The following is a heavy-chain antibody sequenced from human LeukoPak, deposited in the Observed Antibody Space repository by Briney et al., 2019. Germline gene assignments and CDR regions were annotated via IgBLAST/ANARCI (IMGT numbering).Heavy chain of an antibody. Sequence: GGSLRLSCAASGFTFSSYEMNWVRQAPGKGLEWVSYISSSGSTIYYADSVKGRFTISRDNAKNSLYLQMNSLRAEDTAVYYCARDKGGDSSGYYYFPYYFDYWGQGTLVTVSS. V-gene: IGHV3-48*03. D-gene: IGHD3-22*01. J-gene: IGHJ4*02. CDR1: GFTFSSYE. CDR3: ARDKGGDSSGYYYFPYYFDY. CDR2: ISSSGSTI.